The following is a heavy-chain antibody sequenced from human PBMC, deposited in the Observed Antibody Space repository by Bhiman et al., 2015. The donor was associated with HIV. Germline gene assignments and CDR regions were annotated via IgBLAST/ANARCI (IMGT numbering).Heavy chain of an antibody. J-gene: IGHJ6*02. D-gene: IGHD6-13*01. CDR2: ISWNSGSI. Sequence: EVQLVESGGGLVQPGRSLRLSCAASGFTFDDYAMHWVRQAPGKGLEWVSGISWNSGSIGYADSVKGRFTISRDNAKNSLYLQMNSLRAEDTALYYCAKDVYSSSWYTQNYYYYGMDVWGQGTTVTVSS. CDR1: GFTFDDYA. CDR3: AKDVYSSSWYTQNYYYYGMDV. V-gene: IGHV3-9*01.